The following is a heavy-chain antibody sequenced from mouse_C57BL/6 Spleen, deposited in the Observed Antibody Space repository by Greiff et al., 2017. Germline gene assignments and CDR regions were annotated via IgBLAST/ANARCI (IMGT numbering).Heavy chain of an antibody. D-gene: IGHD1-1*01. CDR2: ISSGSSTI. Sequence: EVQVVESGGGLVKPGGSLKLSCAASGFTFSDYGMHWVRQAPEKGLEWVAYISSGSSTIYYADTVKGRVTISRDNAKNTLFLQMTSLRSEDTAMYYCARRHYGSSRYAMDYWGQGTSVTVSS. J-gene: IGHJ4*01. V-gene: IGHV5-17*01. CDR3: ARRHYGSSRYAMDY. CDR1: GFTFSDYG.